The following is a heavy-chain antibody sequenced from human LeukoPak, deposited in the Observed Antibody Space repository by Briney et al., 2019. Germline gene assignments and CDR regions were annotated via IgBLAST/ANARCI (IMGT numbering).Heavy chain of an antibody. Sequence: GGSLRLSCAASGFTFSSYEMNWVRQAPGKGLEWVSYICSSGRTIYYADSVKGRFTIYRDNAKNSLYLQTNSLRAEDTAVYYCAREGPAYYDYVWGSYRYKRGYYFDYWGQGTLVTVSS. J-gene: IGHJ4*02. CDR2: ICSSGRTI. CDR3: AREGPAYYDYVWGSYRYKRGYYFDY. D-gene: IGHD3-16*02. V-gene: IGHV3-48*03. CDR1: GFTFSSYE.